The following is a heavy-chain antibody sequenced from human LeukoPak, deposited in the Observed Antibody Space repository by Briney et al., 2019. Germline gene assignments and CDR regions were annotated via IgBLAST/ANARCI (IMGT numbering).Heavy chain of an antibody. CDR3: ARHNFARPFDY. J-gene: IGHJ4*02. V-gene: IGHV4-61*05. Sequence: SETLSLTCTVSGGSISSSSYYWGWIRQPPGKGLEWIGYIYHSGDTNSNPSLKSRVTISMDTSKNQFSLKLSSVAAADTAVYYCARHNFARPFDYWGQGTLVTVSS. D-gene: IGHD6-6*01. CDR2: IYHSGDT. CDR1: GGSISSSSYY.